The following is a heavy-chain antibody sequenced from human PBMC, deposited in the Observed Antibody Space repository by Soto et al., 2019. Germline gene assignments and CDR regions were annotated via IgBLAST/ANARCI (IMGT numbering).Heavy chain of an antibody. CDR3: ARDLGYGSGTSSNQRNY. D-gene: IGHD3-10*01. CDR2: IYYSGNT. Sequence: PSETLSLTCTVSGGSLSSSSYYWGWIRQPPGKGLEWIGSIYYSGNTYYNPSLKSRVTISVDKSKNQFSLKLSSVTAADTAVYYCARDLGYGSGTSSNQRNYWGQGTLVNVSS. J-gene: IGHJ4*02. V-gene: IGHV4-39*07. CDR1: GGSLSSSSYY.